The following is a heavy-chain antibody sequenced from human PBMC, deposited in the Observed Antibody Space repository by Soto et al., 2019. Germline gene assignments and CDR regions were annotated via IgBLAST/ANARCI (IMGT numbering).Heavy chain of an antibody. CDR3: ATLEGGLGRFYGLDD. Sequence: GGSLRLSCAVSGFTFSNYSMSWVRKSPGKGLEWVSLITRGGYTAYGDSAKGRFTISRDNSKNTLYLQMHSLRADDTAVYYCATLEGGLGRFYGLDDWGQGTLVTVSS. CDR2: ITRGGYT. D-gene: IGHD3-3*01. CDR1: GFTFSNYS. V-gene: IGHV3-53*01. J-gene: IGHJ4*02.